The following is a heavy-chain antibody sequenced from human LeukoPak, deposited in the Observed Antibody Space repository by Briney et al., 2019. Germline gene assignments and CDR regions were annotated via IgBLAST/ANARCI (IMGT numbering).Heavy chain of an antibody. J-gene: IGHJ4*02. Sequence: SETLSLSCTVSGGSISSYYWSWIRQPPGKGLEWIGYNYHSGCTNYNPSLKSRVTISVDTSKNQLSLKLSSVTAADTAVYYSARLASGSYGPLTPFDYWGQGTLVTVSS. CDR1: GGSISSYY. V-gene: IGHV4-59*08. CDR3: ARLASGSYGPLTPFDY. D-gene: IGHD1-26*01. CDR2: NYHSGCT.